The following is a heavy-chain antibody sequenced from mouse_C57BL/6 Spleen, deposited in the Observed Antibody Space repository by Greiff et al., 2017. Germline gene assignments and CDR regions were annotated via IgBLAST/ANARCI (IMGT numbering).Heavy chain of an antibody. Sequence: EVQLMESGGDLVKPGGSLKLSCAASGFTFSSYGMSWVRQTPDKRLEWVATISSGGSYTYYPDSVKGRFTISRDNAKNTLYLQMSSLKSEDTAMYYCARERDLTWFAYWGQGTLVTVSA. V-gene: IGHV5-6*01. CDR1: GFTFSSYG. J-gene: IGHJ3*01. CDR3: ARERDLTWFAY. D-gene: IGHD3-3*01. CDR2: ISSGGSYT.